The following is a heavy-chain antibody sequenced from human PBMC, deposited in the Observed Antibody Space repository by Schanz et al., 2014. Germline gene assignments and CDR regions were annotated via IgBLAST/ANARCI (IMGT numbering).Heavy chain of an antibody. V-gene: IGHV3-30*19. J-gene: IGHJ6*02. D-gene: IGHD3-10*01. CDR3: RLWFGELYYGMDV. CDR1: GFTFSSYG. CDR2: ISYDGSNK. Sequence: QVQLVESGGGVVQPGRSLRLSCAASGFTFSSYGMHWVRQAPGKGLEWVAVISYDGSNKNYADSVKGRFTISRDNSKNTLYLQMNSLRAEDTAVYYCRLWFGELYYGMDVWGQGTTVTVSS.